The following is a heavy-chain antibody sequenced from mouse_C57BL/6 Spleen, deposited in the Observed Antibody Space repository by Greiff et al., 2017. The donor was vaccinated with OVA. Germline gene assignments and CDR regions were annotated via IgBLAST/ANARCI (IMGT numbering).Heavy chain of an antibody. CDR1: GYTFTDYA. D-gene: IGHD2-4*01. J-gene: IGHJ4*01. CDR2: ISPYYGDA. Sequence: VQLQQPGPELVRPGASVKISCKGSGYTFTDYAMHWVKQSHAKSLEWIGVISPYYGDASYNQKFKDKATMTVDKSSSTAYMELARLTSEDSADYYGARDDYDGGDYAMDYWGQGTTVTVSS. CDR3: ARDDYDGGDYAMDY. V-gene: IGHV1-67*01.